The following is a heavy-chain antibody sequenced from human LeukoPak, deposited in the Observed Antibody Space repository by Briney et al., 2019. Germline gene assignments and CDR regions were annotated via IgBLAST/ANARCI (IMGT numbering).Heavy chain of an antibody. D-gene: IGHD1-26*01. CDR2: ISSSGSTI. Sequence: TGGSLRLSCAASGFIFTKHSMNWVRQAPGKGLEWVSYISSSGSTIYYADSVKGRCTISRDNAKNSLYLQMNSLRAEDTAVYYCARDRGSGTYSDSSDYWGQGTLVTVFS. J-gene: IGHJ4*02. CDR1: GFIFTKHS. V-gene: IGHV3-48*01. CDR3: ARDRGSGTYSDSSDY.